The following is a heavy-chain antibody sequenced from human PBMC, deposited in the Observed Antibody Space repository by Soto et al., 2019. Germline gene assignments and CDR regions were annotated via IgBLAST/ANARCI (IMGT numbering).Heavy chain of an antibody. J-gene: IGHJ4*02. CDR3: ASRRGYSGYASDY. D-gene: IGHD5-12*01. CDR1: GGTFSSYA. V-gene: IGHV1-69*13. Sequence: SVKVSCKASGGTFSSYAISWVRQAPGQGLEWMGGIIPIFGTANYAQKFQGRVTITADESTSTAYMELSSLRSEDTAVYYCASRRGYSGYASDYWGQGTLVTVSS. CDR2: IIPIFGTA.